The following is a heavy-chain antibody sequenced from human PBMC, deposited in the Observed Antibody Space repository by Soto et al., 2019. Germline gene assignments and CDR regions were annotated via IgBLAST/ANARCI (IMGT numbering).Heavy chain of an antibody. V-gene: IGHV1-18*01. CDR1: GCTFTSYG. D-gene: IGHD3-3*01. CDR2: ISAYNGNT. CDR3: ARVDDFWSGYSQDNWFDP. J-gene: IGHJ5*02. Sequence: QVQLVQSGAEVKKLGASVKVSCKASGCTFTSYGISWVRQAPGQGLEWMGWISAYNGNTNDAQKLQGRVTMTTDTSASTAYMELRSLRSDDTAVYSCARVDDFWSGYSQDNWFDPWGQGTLVTVSS.